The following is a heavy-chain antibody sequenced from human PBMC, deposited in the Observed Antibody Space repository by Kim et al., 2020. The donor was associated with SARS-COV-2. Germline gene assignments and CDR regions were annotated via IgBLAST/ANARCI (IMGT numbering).Heavy chain of an antibody. Sequence: SVKVSCKASGGLFNTYTFSWVRQAPGQGLEWMGGNIPLFGPPNYSQKFQGRVTITADESTSTVYIDMITLKPDDTAVNYCAKGAYNSDGNYYFGMDVWGQGTTVTVSS. CDR3: AKGAYNSDGNYYFGMDV. CDR2: NIPLFGPP. CDR1: GGLFNTYT. J-gene: IGHJ6*02. D-gene: IGHD6-25*01. V-gene: IGHV1-69*13.